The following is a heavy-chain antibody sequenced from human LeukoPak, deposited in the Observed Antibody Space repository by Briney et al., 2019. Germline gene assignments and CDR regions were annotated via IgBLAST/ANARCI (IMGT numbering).Heavy chain of an antibody. CDR2: IKIDGTEK. Sequence: PGGSLRLSCAASGFAFVTYWMTWVRQAPGKGLEWVANIKIDGTEKRYADSVKGRFTISRDNAKNSLYLQMSSLRAEDTAVYYCAGRVVGGTDYFDYWGQGTLVTVSS. CDR3: AGRVVGGTDYFDY. D-gene: IGHD1-26*01. J-gene: IGHJ4*02. V-gene: IGHV3-7*01. CDR1: GFAFVTYW.